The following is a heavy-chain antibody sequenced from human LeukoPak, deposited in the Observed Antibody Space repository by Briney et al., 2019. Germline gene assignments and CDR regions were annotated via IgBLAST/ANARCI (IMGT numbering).Heavy chain of an antibody. CDR3: ARGIGDYAGVHL. V-gene: IGHV3-7*01. CDR1: GFTFSDYW. CDR2: IKQDGSEK. J-gene: IGHJ5*02. Sequence: GGSLRLSCAASGFTFSDYWMSWVRQAPGKGLEWVANIKQDGSEKYYVDSVRGRFTISRDNAKSSLFLQLNSVRAEDTAVYYCARGIGDYAGVHLWGQGTLVTVSS. D-gene: IGHD4-17*01.